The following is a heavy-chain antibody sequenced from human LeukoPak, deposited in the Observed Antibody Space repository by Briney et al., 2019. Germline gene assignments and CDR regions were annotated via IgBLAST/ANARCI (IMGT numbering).Heavy chain of an antibody. D-gene: IGHD1-26*01. J-gene: IGHJ4*02. CDR3: ARWGVGDY. CDR2: IKQDGSGK. Sequence: GGSLRLSCEGSGFMFSNFWMNWVRQSPGKGLEWVANIKQDGSGKYYVDSVKGRFTISRDNAKNSLYLQMNSLRAEDTAVYYCARWGVGDYWGQGTLVTVSS. V-gene: IGHV3-7*01. CDR1: GFMFSNFW.